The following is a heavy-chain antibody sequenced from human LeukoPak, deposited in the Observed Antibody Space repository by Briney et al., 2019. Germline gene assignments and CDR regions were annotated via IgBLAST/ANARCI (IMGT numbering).Heavy chain of an antibody. CDR1: GYTFTSYS. V-gene: IGHV1-3*01. CDR2: INAGNGNT. CDR3: ARDHILGAAGN. J-gene: IGHJ4*02. Sequence: ASVKVSCKASGYTFTSYSMHWVRQAPGQRLEWMGWINAGNGNTKFSQKFQGRVTITRDTSASTAYMELSSLRSEDTAVYYCARDHILGAAGNWGQGTLVTVSS. D-gene: IGHD6-13*01.